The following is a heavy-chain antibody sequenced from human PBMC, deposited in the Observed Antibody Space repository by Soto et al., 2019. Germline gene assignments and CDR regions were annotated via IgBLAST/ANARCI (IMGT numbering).Heavy chain of an antibody. CDR1: GFTFSSYA. CDR2: ISYDGSNK. Sequence: QVQLVESGGGVVQPGRPLRLSCAASGFTFSSYAMHWVRQAPGKGLEWVAVISYDGSNKYYADSVKGRFTISRDNSKNTLYLQMNSLRAEDTAVYYCARDAIRSGWSPAYFDYWGQGTLVTVSS. J-gene: IGHJ4*02. V-gene: IGHV3-30-3*01. D-gene: IGHD6-19*01. CDR3: ARDAIRSGWSPAYFDY.